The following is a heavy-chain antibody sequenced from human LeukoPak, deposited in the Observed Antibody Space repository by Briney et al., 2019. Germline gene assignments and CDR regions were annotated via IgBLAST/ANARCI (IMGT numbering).Heavy chain of an antibody. CDR1: GFTFSSYA. CDR2: ISSNGGSP. CDR3: ARQRLRLGQLSLLLDY. D-gene: IGHD3-16*02. J-gene: IGHJ4*02. V-gene: IGHV3-64*01. Sequence: GGSLTLSCAASGFTFSSYALHWVRQAPGKGLEFVSGISSNGGSPYSAHSVKGRFTISRDNSKNTLYLQMGSLSAEDMAVFYCARQRLRLGQLSLLLDYWGQGSLVTVSS.